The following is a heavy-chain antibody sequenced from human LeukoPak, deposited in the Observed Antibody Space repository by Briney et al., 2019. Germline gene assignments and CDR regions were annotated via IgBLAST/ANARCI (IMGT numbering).Heavy chain of an antibody. Sequence: DSIQGRFTISRDNAKNTLYLQMNSLRAEDTAVYYCARGEVVTAIPWKVEYSYYGMDVWGQGTTVTVSS. V-gene: IGHV3-74*01. D-gene: IGHD2-21*02. CDR3: ARGEVVTAIPWKVEYSYYGMDV. J-gene: IGHJ6*02.